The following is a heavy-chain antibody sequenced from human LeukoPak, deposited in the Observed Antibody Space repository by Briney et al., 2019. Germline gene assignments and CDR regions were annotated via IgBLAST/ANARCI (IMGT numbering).Heavy chain of an antibody. CDR2: IYPGDSDT. D-gene: IGHD3-9*01. V-gene: IGHV5-51*01. CDR1: GYRFTSYW. CDR3: AMTYYDILTGYPDAFDI. J-gene: IGHJ3*02. Sequence: GESLKISCKGSGYRFTSYWIGWVRQMPGKGLEWMGIIYPGDSDTRYSPSFQGQVTISADKSISTAYLQWSSLKASDTAMYYCAMTYYDILTGYPDAFDIWGQGTMVTVSS.